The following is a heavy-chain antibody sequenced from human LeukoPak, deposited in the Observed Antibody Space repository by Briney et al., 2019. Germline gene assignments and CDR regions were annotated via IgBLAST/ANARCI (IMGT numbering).Heavy chain of an antibody. CDR1: GGSISSYY. D-gene: IGHD2-15*01. J-gene: IGHJ5*02. CDR2: IYYSGST. V-gene: IGHV4-59*08. Sequence: SETLSLTCTVSGGSISSYYWNWIRQPPGKGLEWIGYIYYSGSTNYNPSLKSRVTISVDTSKNQFSLKLSSVTAADTAVYYCARQIVVVPAALYWFDPGAREPWSPSPQ. CDR3: ARQIVVVPAALYWFDP.